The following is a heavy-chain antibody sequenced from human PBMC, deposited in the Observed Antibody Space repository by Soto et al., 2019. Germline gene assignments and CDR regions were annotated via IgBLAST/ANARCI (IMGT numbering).Heavy chain of an antibody. CDR1: GGSISSGGYY. Sequence: SETLSLTCTVSGGSISSGGYYWSWIRQHPGKGLEWIGYIYYSGSTYYNPSLKSRVTISLDTSKNQFSLKLSSVTAADTAVYYCAREQQDYYGSGPIYSDYWGQGTLVTVSS. CDR2: IYYSGST. J-gene: IGHJ4*02. CDR3: AREQQDYYGSGPIYSDY. V-gene: IGHV4-31*03. D-gene: IGHD3-10*01.